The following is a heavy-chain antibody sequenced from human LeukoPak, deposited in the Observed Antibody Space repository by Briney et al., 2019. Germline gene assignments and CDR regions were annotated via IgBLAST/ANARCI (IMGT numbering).Heavy chain of an antibody. CDR2: IIPIFGTA. D-gene: IGHD1-14*01. Sequence: ASVKVSCKASGYTFTSYDISWVRQAPGQGLEWMGRIIPIFGTADYAQKFQGRVTITTDESTSTAYMELSSLRSEDTAVYYCARQTGRHAFDIWGQGTMVTVSS. CDR3: ARQTGRHAFDI. V-gene: IGHV1-69*05. J-gene: IGHJ3*02. CDR1: GYTFTSYD.